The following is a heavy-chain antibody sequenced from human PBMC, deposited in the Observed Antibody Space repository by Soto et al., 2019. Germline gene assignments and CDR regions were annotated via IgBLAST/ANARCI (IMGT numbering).Heavy chain of an antibody. V-gene: IGHV4-59*01. CDR2: IYYSGST. D-gene: IGHD3-16*02. J-gene: IGHJ5*02. CDR1: GGSISSYY. CDR3: ARGVVVFGGVIVIGFWYDP. Sequence: PSETLSLTCTVSGGSISSYYWSWIRQPPGKGLEWIGYIYYSGSTNYNPSLKSRVTISVDTSKNQFSLKLSSVTAADTAVYYCARGVVVFGGVIVIGFWYDPWGQGTLVTGSS.